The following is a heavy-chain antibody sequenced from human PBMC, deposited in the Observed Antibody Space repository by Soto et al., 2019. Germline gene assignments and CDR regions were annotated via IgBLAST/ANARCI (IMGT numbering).Heavy chain of an antibody. Sequence: SGKVSCKASGGTFRSCAISWVRQAPGQGLEWMGGIIPIFGTANYAQKFQGRVTITADKSTSTAYMELSSLRSEDTAVYYCARDMDGSSWYYYYGMDVWGQGTTVTVSS. J-gene: IGHJ6*02. D-gene: IGHD6-13*01. V-gene: IGHV1-69*06. CDR2: IIPIFGTA. CDR3: ARDMDGSSWYYYYGMDV. CDR1: GGTFRSCA.